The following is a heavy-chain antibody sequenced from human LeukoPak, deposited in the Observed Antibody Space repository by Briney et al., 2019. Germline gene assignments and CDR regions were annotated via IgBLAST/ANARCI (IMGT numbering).Heavy chain of an antibody. J-gene: IGHJ3*02. CDR1: GFTFSSYW. D-gene: IGHD2-21*02. V-gene: IGHV3-74*01. CDR2: INSDGSST. CDR3: AKDLDIVVVTGAFDI. Sequence: GGSLRLSCAASGFTFSSYWMHWVRQAPGKGLVWVSRINSDGSSTSYADSVKGRFTISRDNAKNTLYLQMNSLRAEDTAVYYCAKDLDIVVVTGAFDIWGQGTMVTVSS.